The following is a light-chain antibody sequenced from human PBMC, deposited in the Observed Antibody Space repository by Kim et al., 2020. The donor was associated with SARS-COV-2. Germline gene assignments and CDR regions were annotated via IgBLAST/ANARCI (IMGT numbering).Light chain of an antibody. J-gene: IGLJ3*02. Sequence: QTVTLTCRVNSNNVANQGAAWLQQHRGHPPRLLSYRNNTRPSGISERFSASRSGNTASLTITGLQPEDETYYYCPAWDSSLSAWVFGGGTQLTVL. CDR2: RNN. CDR1: SNNVANQG. CDR3: PAWDSSLSAWV. V-gene: IGLV10-54*04.